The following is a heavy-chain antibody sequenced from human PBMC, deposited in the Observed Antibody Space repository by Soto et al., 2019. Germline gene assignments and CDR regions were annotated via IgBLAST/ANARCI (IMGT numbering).Heavy chain of an antibody. CDR3: ARVKVVIAAPGMINLFDP. J-gene: IGHJ5*02. V-gene: IGHV4-59*01. D-gene: IGHD6-25*01. CDR1: GGSISRYY. Sequence: SETLSLTCPVSGGSISRYYLSWIRQPPGKGLEWIGYIYYRGSTNYNPSLKRRITITVDTSKNQFSLKLSSVTAADTAVYYLARVKVVIAAPGMINLFDPWGQGTLVTVSS. CDR2: IYYRGST.